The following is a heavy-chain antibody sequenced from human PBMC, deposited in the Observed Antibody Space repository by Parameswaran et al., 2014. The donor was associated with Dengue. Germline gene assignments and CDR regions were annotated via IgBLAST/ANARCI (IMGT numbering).Heavy chain of an antibody. J-gene: IGHJ4*02. Sequence: WIRQPPGKGLEWVSSISSSGGCTFYADSEKGRFTISRDNSKNTLFLQMTSLRGEDTARYFCAKGVDGDYARPVDYWGQGTLVTVSS. CDR3: AKGVDGDYARPVDY. CDR2: ISSSGGCT. D-gene: IGHD4-17*01. V-gene: IGHV3-23*01.